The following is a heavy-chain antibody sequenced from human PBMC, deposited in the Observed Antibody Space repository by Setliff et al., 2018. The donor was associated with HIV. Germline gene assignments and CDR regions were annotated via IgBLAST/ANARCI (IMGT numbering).Heavy chain of an antibody. CDR3: ARGWGHDGFDF. Sequence: NPSETLSLTCAVYGRSFSGYYWNWIRQPPGKGLEWIGEINHSGGTNYNPSLKSRVTMSIDTSKNQFSLNVSSVTAADTAVYYCARGWGHDGFDFWGQGTMVTVSS. V-gene: IGHV4-34*01. CDR1: GRSFSGYY. CDR2: INHSGGT. J-gene: IGHJ3*01. D-gene: IGHD7-27*01.